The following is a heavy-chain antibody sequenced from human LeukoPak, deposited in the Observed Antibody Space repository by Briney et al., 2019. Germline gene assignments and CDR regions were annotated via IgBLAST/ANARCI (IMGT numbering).Heavy chain of an antibody. CDR1: GGSISTYY. J-gene: IGHJ3*01. CDR2: IYYSGST. D-gene: IGHD7-27*01. Sequence: SETLSLTCIVSGGSISTYYWSWIRQPPGKGLEWIGYIYYSGSTNYNPSLKSRVTISVDTSKNQFSLKLSSETAADTAVYYCARYLGDAFDVWGQGTMVTVSS. CDR3: ARYLGDAFDV. V-gene: IGHV4-59*01.